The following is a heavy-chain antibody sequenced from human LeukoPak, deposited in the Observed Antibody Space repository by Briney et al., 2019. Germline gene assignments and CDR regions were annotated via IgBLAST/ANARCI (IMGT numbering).Heavy chain of an antibody. CDR3: ARLYGGNVESYYFDS. J-gene: IGHJ4*02. D-gene: IGHD4-23*01. V-gene: IGHV4-4*02. CDR1: GGSISSTNW. CDR2: IYHSGST. Sequence: SGTLSLTCAVSGGSISSTNWWSWVRQPPGKGLEWIGEIYHSGSTNYKSSLKSRVTISVDKSKNQFSLKLSSVTAADTAVYYCARLYGGNVESYYFDSWGQGTLVTVSS.